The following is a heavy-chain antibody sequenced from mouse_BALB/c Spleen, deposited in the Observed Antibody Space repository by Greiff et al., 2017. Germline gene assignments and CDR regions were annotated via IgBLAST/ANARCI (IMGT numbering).Heavy chain of an antibody. D-gene: IGHD1-1*01. V-gene: IGHV2-9*02. Sequence: VQGVESGPGLVAPSQSLSITCTVSGFSLTSYGVHWVRQPPGKGLEWLGVIWAGGSTNYNSALMSRLSISKDNSKSQVFLKMNSLQTDDTAMYYCARDNYGSKFPLDYWGQGTTLTVSS. J-gene: IGHJ2*01. CDR2: IWAGGST. CDR1: GFSLTSYG. CDR3: ARDNYGSKFPLDY.